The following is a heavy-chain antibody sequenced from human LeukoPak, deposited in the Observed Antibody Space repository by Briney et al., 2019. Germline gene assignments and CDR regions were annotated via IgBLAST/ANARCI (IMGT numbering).Heavy chain of an antibody. CDR1: GFTFSSYG. Sequence: GGSLRLSCAASGFTFSSYGMHWVRRAPGKGLEWVAFIRYDGSNKYYADSVKGRFTISRDNSKNTLYLQMNSLRAEDTAVYYCAKTRTGSSTSCYDYWGQGTLVTVSS. V-gene: IGHV3-30*02. D-gene: IGHD2-2*01. CDR2: IRYDGSNK. CDR3: AKTRTGSSTSCYDY. J-gene: IGHJ4*02.